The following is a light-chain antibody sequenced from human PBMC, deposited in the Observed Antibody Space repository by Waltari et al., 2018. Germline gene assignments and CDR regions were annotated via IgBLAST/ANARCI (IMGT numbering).Light chain of an antibody. CDR3: SSYTSSSTWV. CDR1: SSAGGGYNS. Sequence: QSALTQPASVSASPGQSIPIPCTGTSSAGGGYNSVPWYQQHPGNAPKLMIYEVRNRPSGVSNRFSGSKSGNTASLTISGLQAEDEADYYCSSYTSSSTWVFGGGTKLTVL. J-gene: IGLJ3*02. V-gene: IGLV2-14*01. CDR2: EVR.